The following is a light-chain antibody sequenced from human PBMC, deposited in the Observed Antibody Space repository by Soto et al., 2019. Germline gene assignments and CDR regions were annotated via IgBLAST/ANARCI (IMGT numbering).Light chain of an antibody. J-gene: IGLJ1*01. CDR1: SSNIGNNY. CDR2: ENN. Sequence: QSVLTQPPSVSAAPGQKVTISCSGSSSNIGNNYVSWYQQLPGTAPKLLIYENNKRPSGIPDRFSGSKSGTSATLCITGLQTGDEADYYCGTWDSSLSAHYVFGTGTKLTVL. V-gene: IGLV1-51*02. CDR3: GTWDSSLSAHYV.